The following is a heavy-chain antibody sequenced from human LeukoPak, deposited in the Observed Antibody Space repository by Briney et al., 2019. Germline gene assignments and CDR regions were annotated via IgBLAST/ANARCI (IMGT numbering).Heavy chain of an antibody. V-gene: IGHV3-30*02. J-gene: IGHJ5*02. CDR1: GFTFSSYG. CDR2: IRYDGSNK. Sequence: GGSLRLSCAASGFTFSSYGMHWVRQAPGKGLEWVAFIRYDGSNKYYADSVKGRFTISRDNSKNTLYLQMNSLRAEDTAVYYCAKDFNYYGSGTPFDPWGQGTLVTVSS. D-gene: IGHD3-10*01. CDR3: AKDFNYYGSGTPFDP.